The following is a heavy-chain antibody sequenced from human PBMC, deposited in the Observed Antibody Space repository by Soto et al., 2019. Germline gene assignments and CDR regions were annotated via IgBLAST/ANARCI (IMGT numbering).Heavy chain of an antibody. CDR1: GGSISSGDYY. CDR3: AGLQSMRLSGLDP. J-gene: IGHJ5*02. Sequence: QVQLQESGPGLVKPSQTLSLTCTVSGGSISSGDYYWSWIRQPPGKGLEWIGYIYYSGSTYYNPALKSRVTISVDTSRSQSSLQLSSVTAADTAVYYCAGLQSMRLSGLDPWGQGTLVTVSS. V-gene: IGHV4-30-4*01. D-gene: IGHD3-16*02. CDR2: IYYSGST.